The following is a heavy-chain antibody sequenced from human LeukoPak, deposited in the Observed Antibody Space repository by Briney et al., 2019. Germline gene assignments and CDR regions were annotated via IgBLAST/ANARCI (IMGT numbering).Heavy chain of an antibody. CDR3: VRPGNYCFAF. CDR2: ISSDNGNT. V-gene: IGHV1-18*01. J-gene: IGHJ4*02. Sequence: GASVKVSRKTSGYIFTNYVISWVRQAPGQGLEWMGWISSDNGNTNYAQKLQGRVTVTTDTSTNTAYLELRSLRSDDTAVYYCVRPGNYCFAFWGKGTLVTVSS. D-gene: IGHD1-7*01. CDR1: GYIFTNYV.